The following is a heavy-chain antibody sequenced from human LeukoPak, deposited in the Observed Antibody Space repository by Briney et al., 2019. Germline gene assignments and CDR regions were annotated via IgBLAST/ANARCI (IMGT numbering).Heavy chain of an antibody. CDR2: TYFRSRWYN. CDR1: GDSVSSNTAA. CDR3: ARESGVCSGGSCYWYFDL. Sequence: SQTLSLTCAISGDSVSSNTAAWNWIRQSPSRGLEWLGRTYFRSRWYNDCAVSLKSRITINPNTSKNQFSLHLTSVTLEDTAVYYCARESGVCSGGSCYWYFDLWGRGTLITVSS. D-gene: IGHD2-15*01. V-gene: IGHV6-1*01. J-gene: IGHJ2*01.